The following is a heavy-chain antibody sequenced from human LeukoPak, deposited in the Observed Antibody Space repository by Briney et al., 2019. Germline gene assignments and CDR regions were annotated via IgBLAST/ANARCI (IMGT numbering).Heavy chain of an antibody. J-gene: IGHJ4*02. D-gene: IGHD3-22*01. Sequence: SETLSLTCTVSGGSISSSSYYWGWIRQPPGKGLEWIGSIYYSGSTYYNPSLKSRVTISVDTSKNQFSLKLSSVTAADTAVYYCARDLYDSSGLYDYWGQGTLVTVSS. CDR2: IYYSGST. V-gene: IGHV4-39*07. CDR3: ARDLYDSSGLYDY. CDR1: GGSISSSSYY.